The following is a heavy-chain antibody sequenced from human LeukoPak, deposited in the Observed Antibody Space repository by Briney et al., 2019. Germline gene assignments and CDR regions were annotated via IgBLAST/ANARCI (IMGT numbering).Heavy chain of an antibody. J-gene: IGHJ4*02. CDR1: GFTVSSNY. D-gene: IGHD6-19*01. CDR3: ASGGGTVAGYFDY. CDR2: IYSGGST. Sequence: QTGGSLRLSCAASGFTVSSNYMSWVRQAPGKGLEWASVIYSGGSTYYADSVKGRFTISRDNSKNTLYLQMNSLRAEDTAVYYCASGGGTVAGYFDYWGQGTLVTVSS. V-gene: IGHV3-66*01.